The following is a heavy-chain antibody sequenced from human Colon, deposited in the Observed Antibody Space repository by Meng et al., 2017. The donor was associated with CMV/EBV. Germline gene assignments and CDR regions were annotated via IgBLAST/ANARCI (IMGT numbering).Heavy chain of an antibody. Sequence: SETLSLTYTVSGDSLRSHYWSWIRQPPGKGLEWMGYVYYSGAATYTPSLRSRLSISVDMSKNQVYLTLRSVTAADTAMYFCARGIGHASNNTHDYWGQGTLVTVSS. J-gene: IGHJ4*02. CDR1: GDSLRSHY. CDR3: ARGIGHASNNTHDY. CDR2: VYYSGAA. D-gene: IGHD1/OR15-1a*01. V-gene: IGHV4-59*11.